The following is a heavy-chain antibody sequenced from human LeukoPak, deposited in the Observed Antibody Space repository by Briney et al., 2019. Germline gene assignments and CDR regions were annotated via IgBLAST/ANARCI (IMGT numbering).Heavy chain of an antibody. CDR3: ASIPDSSGWYYFDY. Sequence: GASVKVSCKASGYTFTGYYMHWVRQAPGQGLEWMGWINPNSGGTNYAQKFQGRVTMTRDTSISTAYMELSRLRSDDTAVYYCASIPDSSGWYYFDYWGQGTLVTVSS. CDR2: INPNSGGT. V-gene: IGHV1-2*02. J-gene: IGHJ4*02. CDR1: GYTFTGYY. D-gene: IGHD6-19*01.